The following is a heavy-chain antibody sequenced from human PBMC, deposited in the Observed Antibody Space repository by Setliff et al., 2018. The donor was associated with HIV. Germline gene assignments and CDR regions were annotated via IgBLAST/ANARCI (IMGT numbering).Heavy chain of an antibody. V-gene: IGHV1-8*01. CDR3: ARGKGVGGVVITGGLDV. CDR2: MNPNTGVS. Sequence: GASVKVSCKASGHTFTNVDIHWLRRATGQGLEWMGWMNPNTGVSGYALKFQARVTLTRDTAISTAYLELSSLTSEDTAGYYLARGKGVGGVVITGGLDVWGKGTTVTVSS. CDR1: GHTFTNVD. D-gene: IGHD3-10*01. J-gene: IGHJ6*04.